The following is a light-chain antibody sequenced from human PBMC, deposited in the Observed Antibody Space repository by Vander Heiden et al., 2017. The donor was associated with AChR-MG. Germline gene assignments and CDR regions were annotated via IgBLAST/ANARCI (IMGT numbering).Light chain of an antibody. Sequence: DIQMTQSPSSLSASVGDRIIITCRASSNISSYLNWYQQKPGKAPKLLIYAASTWQSGVPARFSGSGSGTDFTLTISSLQPEDFATYYCQQSYSTPVTFGGGTKVEIK. V-gene: IGKV1-39*01. CDR2: AAS. J-gene: IGKJ4*01. CDR3: QQSYSTPVT. CDR1: SNISSY.